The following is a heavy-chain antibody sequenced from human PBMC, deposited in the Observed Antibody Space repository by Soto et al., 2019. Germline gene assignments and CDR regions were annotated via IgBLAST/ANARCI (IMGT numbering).Heavy chain of an antibody. Sequence: SETLSLTCTVSGGSISSGGYYWGWIRQHPGKGLEWIGYIYYSGSTYYNPSLKSRVTISVDTSKNQFSLKLSSVTAADTAVYYCARVLGTMVRGVIITETYFDYWGQGTLVTVSS. J-gene: IGHJ4*02. V-gene: IGHV4-31*03. D-gene: IGHD3-10*01. CDR2: IYYSGST. CDR1: GGSISSGGYY. CDR3: ARVLGTMVRGVIITETYFDY.